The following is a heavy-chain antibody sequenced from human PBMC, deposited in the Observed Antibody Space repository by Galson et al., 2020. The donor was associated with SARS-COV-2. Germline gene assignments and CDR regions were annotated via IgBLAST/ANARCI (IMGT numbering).Heavy chain of an antibody. CDR2: IYCSGST. Sequence: SETLYLTCTVSGCSISSSSYYWGWIRQPQGKGLEWIGSIYCSGSTYYNPSLKSRVTISVDTSKNQFSLKLSSVTAADTAVYYCARTGLRLGELSLPDAFDIWGQGTMVTVSS. CDR3: ARTGLRLGELSLPDAFDI. J-gene: IGHJ3*02. D-gene: IGHD3-16*02. CDR1: GCSISSSSYY. V-gene: IGHV4-39*01.